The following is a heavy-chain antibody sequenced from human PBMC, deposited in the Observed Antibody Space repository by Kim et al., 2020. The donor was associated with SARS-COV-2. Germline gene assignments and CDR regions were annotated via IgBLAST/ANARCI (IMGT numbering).Heavy chain of an antibody. CDR2: ISAYNGNT. D-gene: IGHD3-9*01. Sequence: ASVKVSCKASGYTITSYGISWVRQAPGQGLEWMGWISAYNGNTNYAQKLQGRVTMTTDTSTSTAYMELRSLRSDDTAVYYCAREWYYDILTGYSSGMDVWGQGTTVTVSS. J-gene: IGHJ6*02. CDR1: GYTITSYG. CDR3: AREWYYDILTGYSSGMDV. V-gene: IGHV1-18*04.